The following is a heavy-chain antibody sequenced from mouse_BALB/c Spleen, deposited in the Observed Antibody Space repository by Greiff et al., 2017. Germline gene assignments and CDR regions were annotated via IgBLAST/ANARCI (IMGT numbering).Heavy chain of an antibody. CDR2: ISSGSSTI. CDR3: ARPVPNTSAMDY. CDR1: GFTFSSFG. J-gene: IGHJ4*01. Sequence: EVMLEESGAGLVQPGGSLKLSCAASGFTFSSFGMHWVRQAPEKGLEWVAYISSGSSTIYYAATVKGRVTISGDNPKNTLFLQMTSLRSEDTAMYYCARPVPNTSAMDYWGQGTSVTVSS. V-gene: IGHV5-17*02. D-gene: IGHD5-1-1*01.